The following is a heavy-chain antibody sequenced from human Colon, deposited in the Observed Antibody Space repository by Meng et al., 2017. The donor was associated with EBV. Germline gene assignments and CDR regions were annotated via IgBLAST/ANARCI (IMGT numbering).Heavy chain of an antibody. CDR1: GGSMSSGNYY. CDR3: ASFDHIPRRNYFDY. D-gene: IGHD2-21*01. CDR2: IHHSGSA. J-gene: IGHJ4*02. V-gene: IGHV4-30-4*01. Sequence: QVQLQESGPGLVEPSQTLSLTCTASGGSMSSGNYYWSWIRQPPGKGLEWIGYIHHSGSAYYNPSLKSRVSISVDTSKNQFSLNLNSMTAADTAVYYCASFDHIPRRNYFDYWGQGTLVTVSS.